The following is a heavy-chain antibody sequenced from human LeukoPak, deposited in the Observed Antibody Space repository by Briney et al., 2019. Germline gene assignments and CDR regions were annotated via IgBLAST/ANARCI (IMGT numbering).Heavy chain of an antibody. D-gene: IGHD5-12*01. J-gene: IGHJ4*02. Sequence: SETLSLTCAVYGGSFSGYYWNWIRQSPGKGLEWIGEINQSGSTSYNPSLKSRVTISVDTSKNQFSLKLSSVTAADTAVYYCARVSGYDWESFYDYWGQGTLVTVSS. CDR3: ARVSGYDWESFYDY. CDR1: GGSFSGYY. V-gene: IGHV4-34*01. CDR2: INQSGST.